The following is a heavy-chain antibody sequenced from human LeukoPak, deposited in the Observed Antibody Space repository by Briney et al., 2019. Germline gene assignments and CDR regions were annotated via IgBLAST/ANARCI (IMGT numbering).Heavy chain of an antibody. J-gene: IGHJ4*02. V-gene: IGHV3-23*01. CDR1: GFSFSNYA. Sequence: PGGSLRLSCAASGFSFSNYAMSWVCQAPGKGLEWVSAISGRGANTYYADSVKGRFTISRDNSKNTLYMQMNGLRAEDTAVYYCAKAVVIVPTATPFDYWGQGTLVTVSS. CDR3: AKAVVIVPTATPFDY. D-gene: IGHD2-2*01. CDR2: ISGRGANT.